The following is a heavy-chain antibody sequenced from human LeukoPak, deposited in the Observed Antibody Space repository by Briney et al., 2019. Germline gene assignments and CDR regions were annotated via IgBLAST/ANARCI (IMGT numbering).Heavy chain of an antibody. J-gene: IGHJ3*02. CDR3: ARDLAETSTAFDI. CDR2: IYSSGGT. CDR1: GVSISSGGYY. V-gene: IGHV4-31*03. Sequence: PSQTLSLTCNVSGVSISSGGYYWIWIRQYPGKGLDWIGNIYSSGGTFYNPSLKSRVSMSVDTSKNQFYLKLTSVTAADTAVYYCARDLAETSTAFDIWGQGTTVTVSS.